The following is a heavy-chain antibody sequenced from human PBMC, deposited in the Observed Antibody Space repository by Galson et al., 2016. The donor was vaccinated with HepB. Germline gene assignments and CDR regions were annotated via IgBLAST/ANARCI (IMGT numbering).Heavy chain of an antibody. V-gene: IGHV3-30*04. J-gene: IGHJ4*02. CDR3: ARDQYVRGSGWYSASGC. CDR1: GFTFSSYK. CDR2: ILYDGSDK. D-gene: IGHD6-13*01. Sequence: SLRLSCAASGFTFSSYKMHWVRQAPGKGLDWVAVILYDGSDKYYADSVKGRFTISRDNSKNTLYRQMNSLRAEETAVYYCARDQYVRGSGWYSASGCWGQGTLVTVSS.